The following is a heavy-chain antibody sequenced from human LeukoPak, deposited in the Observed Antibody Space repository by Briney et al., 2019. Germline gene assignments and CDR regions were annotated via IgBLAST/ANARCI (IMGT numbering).Heavy chain of an antibody. Sequence: GGSLRLSCAASGFTVSSNYMSWVRQAPGKGLEWVSVIYSGGSTYYADSVKGRFTISRDNAKNSLYLQMNSLRAEDTAVYYCARVRIAAAGGGFDPWGQGTLVTVSS. CDR2: IYSGGST. CDR3: ARVRIAAAGGGFDP. D-gene: IGHD6-13*01. V-gene: IGHV3-53*01. CDR1: GFTVSSNY. J-gene: IGHJ5*02.